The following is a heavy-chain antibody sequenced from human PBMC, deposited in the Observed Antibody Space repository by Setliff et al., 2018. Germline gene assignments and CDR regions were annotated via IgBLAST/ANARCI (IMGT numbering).Heavy chain of an antibody. CDR2: IDESGGGT. J-gene: IGHJ3*02. D-gene: IGHD7-27*01. CDR3: AKLGIDDFDI. V-gene: IGHV3-NL1*01. Sequence: GGSLRLSCAASGFTFSTYSMNWVRQAPGKGLEWVSAIDESGGGTYYADSVKGRFTISRDDNTVYLQMNSLRPEDTAVYFCAKLGIDDFDIWGQGTMVTVSS. CDR1: GFTFSTYS.